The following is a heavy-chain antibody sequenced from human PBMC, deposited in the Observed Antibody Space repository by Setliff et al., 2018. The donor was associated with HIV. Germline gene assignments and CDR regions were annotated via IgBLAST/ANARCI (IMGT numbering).Heavy chain of an antibody. Sequence: SETLSLTCTVSVGSVSSGNHYWSWIRQPAGKGLEWIGRIYTSGSTNYNPSLKSPVTISVDTSKNQFSLKLSSLTAADTAVYYCARYRRDDYYLTAYFDSWGQGTLVTVSS. D-gene: IGHD1-26*01. CDR2: IYTSGST. CDR1: VGSVSSGNHY. J-gene: IGHJ4*02. V-gene: IGHV4-61*02. CDR3: ARYRRDDYYLTAYFDS.